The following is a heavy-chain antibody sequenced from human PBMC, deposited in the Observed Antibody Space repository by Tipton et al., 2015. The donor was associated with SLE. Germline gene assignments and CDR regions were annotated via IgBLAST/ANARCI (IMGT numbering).Heavy chain of an antibody. CDR2: IYSGGST. J-gene: IGHJ4*02. V-gene: IGHV3-66*01. CDR1: GFTVSSNY. D-gene: IGHD1-26*01. Sequence: GSLRLSCAASGFTVSSNYMSWVRQAPGKGLEWVSVIYSGGSTYYADSVKGRFTISRDNSKNTLYLQMNSLRAEDTAVYYCARVSTNSGSSYWGQGTLVTVSS. CDR3: ARVSTNSGSSY.